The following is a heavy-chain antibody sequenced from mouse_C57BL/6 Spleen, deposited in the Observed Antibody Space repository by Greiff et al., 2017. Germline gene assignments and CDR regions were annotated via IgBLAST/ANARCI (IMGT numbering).Heavy chain of an antibody. Sequence: QVQLKESGAELVMPGASVKLSCKASGYTFTSYWMHWVKQRPGQGLEWIGEIDPSDSYTNYNQKFKGKSTLTVDKSSSTAYMQLSSLTSEDSAVYYCARGRDDYYAMDYWGQGTSVTVSS. V-gene: IGHV1-69*01. J-gene: IGHJ4*01. CDR3: ARGRDDYYAMDY. CDR2: IDPSDSYT. CDR1: GYTFTSYW.